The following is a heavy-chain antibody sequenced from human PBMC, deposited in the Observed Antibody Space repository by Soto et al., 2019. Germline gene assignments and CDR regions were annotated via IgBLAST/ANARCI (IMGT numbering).Heavy chain of an antibody. CDR2: IYSGGST. D-gene: IGHD4-17*01. CDR1: GFTVSSNY. J-gene: IGHJ3*02. V-gene: IGHV3-66*01. Sequence: VQLVESGGGLVQPGGSLRLSCAASGFTVSSNYMSWVRQAPGKGLEWVSVIYSGGSTYYADSVKGRFTISRDNSKNTLYLQMNSLRAEDTAVYYCAREDSYGDYGDAFDIWGQGTMVTVSS. CDR3: AREDSYGDYGDAFDI.